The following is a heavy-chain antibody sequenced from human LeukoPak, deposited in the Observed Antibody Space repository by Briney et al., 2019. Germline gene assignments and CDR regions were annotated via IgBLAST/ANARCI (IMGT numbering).Heavy chain of an antibody. CDR1: GFTFRDYW. J-gene: IGHJ6*02. CDR3: ARGHYGLDV. V-gene: IGHV3-7*03. CDR2: INQDGGEK. Sequence: GGSLRLSCVASGFTFRDYWMSWVRQAPGKGLEWVVHINQDGGEKSYVDSVRGRFTISRDNAENFLNLQMNSLRAEDTAVYYCARGHYGLDVWGQGTTVTVSS.